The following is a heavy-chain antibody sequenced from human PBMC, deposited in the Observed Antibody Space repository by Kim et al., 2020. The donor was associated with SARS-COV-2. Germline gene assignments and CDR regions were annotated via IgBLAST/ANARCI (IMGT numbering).Heavy chain of an antibody. CDR3: ARSREGLDAFDI. D-gene: IGHD1-26*01. Sequence: SETLSLTCTVSGGSISSYYWSWIRQPPGKGLEWIGYIYYSGSTNYNPSLKSRVTISVDTSKNQFSLKLSSVTAVDTAVYYCARSREGLDAFDIWGQGTMVTVSS. V-gene: IGHV4-59*01. J-gene: IGHJ3*02. CDR2: IYYSGST. CDR1: GGSISSYY.